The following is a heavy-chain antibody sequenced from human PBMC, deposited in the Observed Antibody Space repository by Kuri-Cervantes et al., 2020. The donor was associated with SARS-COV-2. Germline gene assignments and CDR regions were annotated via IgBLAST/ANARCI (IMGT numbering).Heavy chain of an antibody. V-gene: IGHV4-38-2*02. D-gene: IGHD6-13*01. CDR3: ARVLEGIVAAGSHYYYYMDV. J-gene: IGHJ6*03. Sequence: GSLRLSCTVSGYSISSGYYWGWIRQPPGKGLEWIGSIYHSGSTYYNPSLKSRVTISVDTSKNQFSLKLSSVTAADTAVYYCARVLEGIVAAGSHYYYYMDVWGKGTTVTVSS. CDR2: IYHSGST. CDR1: GYSISSGYY.